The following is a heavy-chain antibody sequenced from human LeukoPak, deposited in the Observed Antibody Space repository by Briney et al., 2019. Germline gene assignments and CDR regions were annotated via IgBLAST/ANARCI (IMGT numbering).Heavy chain of an antibody. J-gene: IGHJ4*02. CDR2: IYYSGST. Sequence: SETLSLTCTVAGGSVSSGSYDWSWIRQPPGKGLEWIGYIYYSGSTNYNPSLKSRVTISVDTSKNQFSLKLSSVTAADTAVYYCARLIAVAGADFDYWGQGTLVTVSS. D-gene: IGHD6-19*01. CDR1: GGSVSSGSYD. CDR3: ARLIAVAGADFDY. V-gene: IGHV4-61*01.